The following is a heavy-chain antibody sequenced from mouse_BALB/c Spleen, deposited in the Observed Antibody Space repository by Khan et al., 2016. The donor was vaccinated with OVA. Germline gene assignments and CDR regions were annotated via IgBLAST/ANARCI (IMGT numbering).Heavy chain of an antibody. V-gene: IGHV2-6-4*01. CDR1: GFSLSRYN. CDR3: ARTYYRYDGYDAMDY. J-gene: IGHJ4*01. CDR2: IWGGGST. Sequence: QVQLKESGPDLVAPSQSLSITCTVSGFSLSRYNVHWVRQPPGKGLEWLGMIWGGGSTDYNSVLKSRLSISKDNSKSPVFLKMTSLQTDDTAMYYWARTYYRYDGYDAMDYWGQGTSVTVSS. D-gene: IGHD2-14*01.